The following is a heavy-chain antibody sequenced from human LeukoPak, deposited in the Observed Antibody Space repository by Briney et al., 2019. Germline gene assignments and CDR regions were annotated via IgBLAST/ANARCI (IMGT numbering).Heavy chain of an antibody. CDR3: ARDQRGYSYGYVPLFDY. Sequence: SETLSLTCAVYGGSFSGYYWSWLRQPPGKGLEWIGEINHSGSTNYNPPLKSRVTISVDTSKNQFSLKLSSVTAADTAVYYCARDQRGYSYGYVPLFDYWGQGTLVTVSS. J-gene: IGHJ4*02. D-gene: IGHD5-18*01. CDR2: INHSGST. V-gene: IGHV4-34*01. CDR1: GGSFSGYY.